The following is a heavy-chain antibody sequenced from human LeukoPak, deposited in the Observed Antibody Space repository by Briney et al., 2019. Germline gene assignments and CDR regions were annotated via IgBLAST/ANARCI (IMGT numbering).Heavy chain of an antibody. D-gene: IGHD4-17*01. J-gene: IGHJ6*04. Sequence: SETLSLTCTVSGGSISGYYWSWIRQPPGKGLEWIGYIYYSGSTNYNPSLKSRVTISVDTSKNQFSLKLSSVTAADTAVYYCTRVTTVTTCVGCRGMDVWGKGTTVTVSS. CDR3: TRVTTVTTCVGCRGMDV. V-gene: IGHV4-59*01. CDR1: GGSISGYY. CDR2: IYYSGST.